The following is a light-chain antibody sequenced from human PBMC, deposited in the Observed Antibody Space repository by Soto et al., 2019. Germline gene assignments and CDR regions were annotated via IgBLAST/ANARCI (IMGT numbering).Light chain of an antibody. CDR1: QSISGR. CDR3: QQYDTFSYT. V-gene: IGKV1-5*03. Sequence: DIQMTQSPSTLSASVGDRVTITCRASQSISGRLAWYQHKPGKAPRFLIDEASNLESGVPSRFSASGSGTEFTLTISSLQPDDFATYYCQQYDTFSYTFGQGTRLEIK. CDR2: EAS. J-gene: IGKJ2*01.